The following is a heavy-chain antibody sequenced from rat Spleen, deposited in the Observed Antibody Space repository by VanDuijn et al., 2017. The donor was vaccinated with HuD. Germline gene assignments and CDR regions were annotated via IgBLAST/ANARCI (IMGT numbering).Heavy chain of an antibody. J-gene: IGHJ2*01. CDR1: GFTFSDYY. V-gene: IGHV5-29*01. CDR3: ARGYGGN. CDR2: ISYDGSST. D-gene: IGHD1-11*01. Sequence: EVQLVESDGGLVQPGRSLKLSCAASGFTFSDYYMAWVRQAPTKGLEWVATISYDGSSTYYRDAVKGRFTISRDNAKSTLYLQMDSLRSEDTATYYCARGYGGNWGQGVMVTVSS.